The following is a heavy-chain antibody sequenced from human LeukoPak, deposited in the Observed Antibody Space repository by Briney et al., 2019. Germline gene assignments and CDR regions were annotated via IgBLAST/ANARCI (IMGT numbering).Heavy chain of an antibody. CDR1: GGSMSSSSYY. CDR2: IYYRGST. Sequence: NTSETLSLTCIVSGGSMSSSSYYWGWIRQPPGKGLEWIGSIYYRGSTYYNPSLKSRVTISVDTSKNQFSLKLSSVTAADTAVYYCARVRPADRHDAFDIWGQGTMVTVSS. J-gene: IGHJ3*02. V-gene: IGHV4-39*07. CDR3: ARVRPADRHDAFDI. D-gene: IGHD6-6*01.